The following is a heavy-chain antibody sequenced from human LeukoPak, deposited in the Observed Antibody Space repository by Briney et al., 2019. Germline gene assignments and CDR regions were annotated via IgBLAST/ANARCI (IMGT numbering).Heavy chain of an antibody. CDR1: GGTLGSYV. D-gene: IGHD5-18*01. V-gene: IGHV1-69*13. CDR3: AKEGDTALVTGYFDL. J-gene: IGHJ2*01. CDR2: VIPIFGTA. Sequence: SVKVSCKASGGTLGSYVISWVRQAPGQGLEWMGGVIPIFGTAHYAQKFQGRLTITADESTSTVYMEMSSLRSEDTAMYYCAKEGDTALVTGYFDLWGRGTLVIVSA.